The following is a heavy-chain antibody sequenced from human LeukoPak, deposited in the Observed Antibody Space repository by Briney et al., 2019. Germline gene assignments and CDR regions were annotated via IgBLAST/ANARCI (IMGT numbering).Heavy chain of an antibody. V-gene: IGHV1-8*03. CDR2: INPNSGDT. Sequence: ASVKVSCKASGYTFTGYYMHWVRQAPGQGLEWMGWINPNSGDTGYAHKFQGRVTITRNTSITTAYMELRSLTFEDTAVYYCARVRLRNGYNWFDPWGQGTLVTVSS. J-gene: IGHJ5*02. D-gene: IGHD3-3*01. CDR3: ARVRLRNGYNWFDP. CDR1: GYTFTGYY.